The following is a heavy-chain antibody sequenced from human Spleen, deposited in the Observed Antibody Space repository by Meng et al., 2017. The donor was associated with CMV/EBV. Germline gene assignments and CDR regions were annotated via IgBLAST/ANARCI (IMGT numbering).Heavy chain of an antibody. CDR2: ISSSSSYI. CDR3: TRSGVAQYFDY. J-gene: IGHJ4*02. CDR1: GFTFSSYS. Sequence: GGSLRLSCAASGFTFSSYSMNWVRQAPGKGLEWVSSISSSSSYIYYADSVKGRFTISRDDAKNSLFLQMNSLRAADTAVYYCTRSGVAQYFDYWGLGTLVTVSS. D-gene: IGHD2-15*01. V-gene: IGHV3-21*01.